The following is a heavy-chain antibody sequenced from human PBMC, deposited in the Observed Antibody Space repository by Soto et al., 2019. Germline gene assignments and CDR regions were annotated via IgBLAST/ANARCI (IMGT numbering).Heavy chain of an antibody. CDR1: GFTFSSYW. J-gene: IGHJ4*02. Sequence: EVQLVESGGGLVQPGGSLRLSCAASGFTFSSYWMHWVRQAPGKGLVWVSRINSDGSSTSYADSVKGRFTISRDNAQNTLYLQMNSLRAEDTAVYYCARTPITIFGVVIKFDYWGQGTLVTVSS. D-gene: IGHD3-3*01. V-gene: IGHV3-74*01. CDR2: INSDGSST. CDR3: ARTPITIFGVVIKFDY.